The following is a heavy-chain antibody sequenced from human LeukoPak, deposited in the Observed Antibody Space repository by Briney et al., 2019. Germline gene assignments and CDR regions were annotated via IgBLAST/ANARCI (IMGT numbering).Heavy chain of an antibody. CDR2: ICTSGST. V-gene: IGHV4-4*07. D-gene: IGHD3-10*01. J-gene: IGHJ4*02. Sequence: KPSETLSLTCTVSGGSISSYYWSWIRQPAGKGLEWIGRICTSGSTNYNPSLKSRVTMSVDTSKNQFSLKLSSVTAADTAVYYCARASVHEFSQSPYFDYWGQGTLVTVSS. CDR1: GGSISSYY. CDR3: ARASVHEFSQSPYFDY.